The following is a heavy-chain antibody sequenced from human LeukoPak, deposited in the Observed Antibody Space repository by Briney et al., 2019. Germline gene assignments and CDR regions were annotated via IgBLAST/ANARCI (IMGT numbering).Heavy chain of an antibody. J-gene: IGHJ4*02. CDR2: ISGSGTST. V-gene: IGHV3-23*01. D-gene: IGHD2-15*01. CDR1: GFAFNNYD. Sequence: PGGSLRLSCAASGFAFNNYDITWVRQAPGKGLEWVSIISGSGTSTFYTDSVKGRFTISRDNSNNKLYLQMNSLSAEDTAIYYCASRDPCSGVTCYALQYWGQGTLVTVSS. CDR3: ASRDPCSGVTCYALQY.